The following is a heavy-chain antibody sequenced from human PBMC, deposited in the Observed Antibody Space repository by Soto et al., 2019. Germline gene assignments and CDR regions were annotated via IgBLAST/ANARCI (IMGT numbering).Heavy chain of an antibody. CDR1: GYTFTSYD. V-gene: IGHV1-8*01. CDR2: MNPNSGNT. Sequence: GASVKVSCKASGYTFTSYDINWVLQATGQGLEWMGWMNPNSGNTGYAQKFQGRVTMTRNTSISTAYMELSSLRSEDTAVYYCARGYSRIQLWLRVTYYFDYWGQGTLVTVSS. CDR3: ARGYSRIQLWLRVTYYFDY. D-gene: IGHD5-18*01. J-gene: IGHJ4*02.